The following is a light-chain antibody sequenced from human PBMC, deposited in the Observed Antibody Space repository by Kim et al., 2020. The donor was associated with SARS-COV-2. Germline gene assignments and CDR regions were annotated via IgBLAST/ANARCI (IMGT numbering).Light chain of an antibody. V-gene: IGLV1-40*01. CDR2: ANS. CDR1: RSNIGAGYD. CDR3: QSYDNSLSGYV. Sequence: KVTISCSGSRSNIGAGYDVNWYHQLPGTAPKLLIYANSNRPSGVPDRFSASKSGTSASLAITGLQAEDEADYYCQSYDNSLSGYVFGPGTKVTVL. J-gene: IGLJ1*01.